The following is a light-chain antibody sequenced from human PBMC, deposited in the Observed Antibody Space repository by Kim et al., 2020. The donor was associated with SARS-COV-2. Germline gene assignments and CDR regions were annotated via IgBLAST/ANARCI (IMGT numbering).Light chain of an antibody. V-gene: IGKV2-28*01. CDR3: MPALQYT. CDR1: QSLLHSNGYNY. CDR2: LGS. Sequence: DIVMTQSPLSLPVTPGEPASISCRSSQSLLHSNGYNYLDWYLQKPGQSPQLLIYLGSNRASGVPDRYSGRGSGTDFTLKISRVEAEDVGVYYCMPALQYTCGQGTKL. J-gene: IGKJ2*01.